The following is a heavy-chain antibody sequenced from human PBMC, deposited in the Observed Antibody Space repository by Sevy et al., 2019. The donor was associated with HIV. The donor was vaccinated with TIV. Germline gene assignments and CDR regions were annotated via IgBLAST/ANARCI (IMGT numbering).Heavy chain of an antibody. CDR2: ISYDGRNNK. D-gene: IGHD3-16*01. CDR3: ARDRGEILSSAFDY. V-gene: IGHV3-30*04. CDR1: GFTFSDYR. J-gene: IGHJ4*02. Sequence: GGSLRLSCAASGFTFSDYRMHWVRQAPGKGLEWVAIISYDGRNNKYNGDSVKGRFTITRDNSKNTVYLQMNTLRAEETAIYYCARDRGEILSSAFDYWGQGTLVTVSS.